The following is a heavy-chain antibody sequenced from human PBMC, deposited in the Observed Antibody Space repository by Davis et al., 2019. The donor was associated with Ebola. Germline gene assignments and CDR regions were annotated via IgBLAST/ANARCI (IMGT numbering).Heavy chain of an antibody. V-gene: IGHV3-11*04. CDR1: GFTFSDYY. Sequence: PGGPLRLSCVASGFTFSDYYMSWIRQAPGKGLEWVSYISSSGSTIYYADSVKGRFTISRDNAKNSLYLQMNSLRAEDTAVYYCAREGSWYYYYYYMDVWGKGTTVTVSS. D-gene: IGHD6-13*01. CDR3: AREGSWYYYYYYMDV. J-gene: IGHJ6*03. CDR2: ISSSGSTI.